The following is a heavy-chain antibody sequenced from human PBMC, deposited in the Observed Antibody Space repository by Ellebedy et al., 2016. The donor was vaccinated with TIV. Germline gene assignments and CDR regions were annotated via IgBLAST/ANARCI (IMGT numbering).Heavy chain of an antibody. D-gene: IGHD3-22*01. J-gene: IGHJ2*01. CDR1: GFSFGAYV. CDR3: ARGGVQANYYDSSAYPALWWYFDL. Sequence: GGSLRLSCAASGFSFGAYVMTWVRQAPGKGLEWVSVIYSGGSPYYADSVKGRFTISRHNSKNTLYLQMNTLRAEDTAVYYCARGGVQANYYDSSAYPALWWYFDLWGRGTRVTVSS. CDR2: IYSGGSP. V-gene: IGHV3-53*04.